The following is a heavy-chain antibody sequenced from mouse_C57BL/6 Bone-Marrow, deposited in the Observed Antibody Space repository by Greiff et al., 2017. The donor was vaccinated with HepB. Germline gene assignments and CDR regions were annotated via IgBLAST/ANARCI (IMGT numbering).Heavy chain of an antibody. V-gene: IGHV1-54*01. J-gene: IGHJ3*01. Sequence: QVQLQQSGAELVRPGTSVKVSCKASGYAFTNYLIEWVKQRPGQGLEWIGVINPGSGGTNYNEKFKGKATLTADKSSSTAYMQLSSLTSEDSAVFCCASGGGDSWGFAYWGQGTLVTVSA. D-gene: IGHD3-3*01. CDR1: GYAFTNYL. CDR3: ASGGGDSWGFAY. CDR2: INPGSGGT.